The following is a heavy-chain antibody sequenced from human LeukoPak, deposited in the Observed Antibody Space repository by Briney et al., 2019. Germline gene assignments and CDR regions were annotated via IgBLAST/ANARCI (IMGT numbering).Heavy chain of an antibody. J-gene: IGHJ5*02. V-gene: IGHV4-61*02. D-gene: IGHD6-6*01. CDR2: IYTSGST. CDR3: AVSSSTADFDP. CDR1: GGSISSGSYY. Sequence: SQTLSLTCTVSGGSISSGSYYWSRVRQPAGKGLEWIGRIYTSGSTDYNPSLKSRVTISVDTSRNQFSLKLTSVTAADTAVYYCAVSSSTADFDPWGQGTLVTVSS.